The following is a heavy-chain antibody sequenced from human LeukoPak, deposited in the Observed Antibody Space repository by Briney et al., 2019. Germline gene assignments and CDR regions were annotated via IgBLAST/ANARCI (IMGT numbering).Heavy chain of an antibody. Sequence: PSETLSLTCTVSGGSISSHYWSWIRQPPGKGLEWIGYIYYGGNTNYNPSLKSRVTISVDTSKNQFSLKLSSVTAADTAVYYCARGQGWFDPWGQGTLVTVSS. CDR3: ARGQGWFDP. CDR2: IYYGGNT. V-gene: IGHV4-59*11. J-gene: IGHJ5*02. CDR1: GGSISSHY.